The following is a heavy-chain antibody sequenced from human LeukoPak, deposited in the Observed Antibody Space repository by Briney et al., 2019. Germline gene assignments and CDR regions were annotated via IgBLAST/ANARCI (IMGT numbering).Heavy chain of an antibody. Sequence: ASVKVSCKVSGYTLTELSMHWVRQAPGKGLEWMGGFDPEDGETIYAQKFQGRVTMTEDTSTDTAYMELSSLRSEDTAVYYCATASGRGGLRYYDSSGYYYAYWGQGTLVTVSS. J-gene: IGHJ4*02. CDR1: GYTLTELS. V-gene: IGHV1-24*01. D-gene: IGHD3-22*01. CDR2: FDPEDGET. CDR3: ATASGRGGLRYYDSSGYYYAY.